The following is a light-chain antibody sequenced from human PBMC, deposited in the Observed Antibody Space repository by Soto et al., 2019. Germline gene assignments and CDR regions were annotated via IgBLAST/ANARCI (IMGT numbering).Light chain of an antibody. CDR1: QYISNN. CDR3: QQYNHWSSIT. Sequence: EIAMTQSPATLSVSLGERATLSCRASQYISNNLAWYQQRPGQAPSPLIYGASTRATGVPARFSGSGSGTDFLLSISGLQSEDSAVYYCQQYNHWSSITFGQGTRLEMK. CDR2: GAS. J-gene: IGKJ5*01. V-gene: IGKV3-15*01.